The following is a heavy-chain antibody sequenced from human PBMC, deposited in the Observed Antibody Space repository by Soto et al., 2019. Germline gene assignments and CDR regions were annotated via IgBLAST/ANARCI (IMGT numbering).Heavy chain of an antibody. V-gene: IGHV3-30-3*01. D-gene: IGHD6-19*01. CDR3: ARNWGSSGWGFDY. J-gene: IGHJ4*02. Sequence: QVQLVESGGGVVQPGRSLRLSCAASGFTFSSHAMHWVRQAPGKGLEWVAVISYDGSNKYYADSVKGRFTISRDNSKNTLYLQMNSLRAEDTAVYYCARNWGSSGWGFDYWGQGTLVTVSS. CDR2: ISYDGSNK. CDR1: GFTFSSHA.